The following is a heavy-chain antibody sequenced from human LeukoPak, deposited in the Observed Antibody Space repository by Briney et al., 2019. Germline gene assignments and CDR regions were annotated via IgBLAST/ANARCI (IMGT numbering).Heavy chain of an antibody. J-gene: IGHJ4*02. V-gene: IGHV4-39*07. D-gene: IGHD3-3*01. CDR3: ARNGGTYYDFWSGYYQVLHFDY. CDR1: GGSISSSSYY. Sequence: PSETLSLTCTVSGGSISSSSYYWGWIRQPPGKGLEWIGEINHSGSTNYNPSLKSRVTISVDTSKNQFSLKLSSVTAADTAVYYCARNGGTYYDFWSGYYQVLHFDYWGQGTLVTVSS. CDR2: INHSGST.